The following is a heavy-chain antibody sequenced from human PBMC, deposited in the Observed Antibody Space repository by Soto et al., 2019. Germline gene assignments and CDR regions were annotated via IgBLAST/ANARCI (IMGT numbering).Heavy chain of an antibody. CDR1: GYTFTSYG. D-gene: IGHD3-22*01. Sequence: QVRLEQSGPEVKKTGASVKVSCKASGYTFTSYGISWVRQAPGQGLEWMGCINIYSGDANYAQSFQDRVTMTRDTSTNTVYMEMRTLRSDDTAVYYCARALYYYDNSGLAYWGQGTLVTVSS. V-gene: IGHV1-18*01. CDR3: ARALYYYDNSGLAY. J-gene: IGHJ4*02. CDR2: INIYSGDA.